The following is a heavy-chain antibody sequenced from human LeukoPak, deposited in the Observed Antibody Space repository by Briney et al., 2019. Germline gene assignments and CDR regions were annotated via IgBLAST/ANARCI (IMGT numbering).Heavy chain of an antibody. CDR1: GFTFSSYG. Sequence: SGGSLRLSCAASGFTFSSYGMHWVRQAPGKGLEWVAFIRYDGSNKYYADSVKGRFTISRDNSKNTLYLQMNSLRAEDTAVYYCARVHSSNWYTKIDYWGQGTLVTVSS. CDR2: IRYDGSNK. V-gene: IGHV3-30*02. CDR3: ARVHSSNWYTKIDY. J-gene: IGHJ4*02. D-gene: IGHD6-13*01.